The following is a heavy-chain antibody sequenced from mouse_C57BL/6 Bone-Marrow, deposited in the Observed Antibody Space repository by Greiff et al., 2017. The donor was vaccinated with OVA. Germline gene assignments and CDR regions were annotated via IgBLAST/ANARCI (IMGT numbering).Heavy chain of an antibody. J-gene: IGHJ1*03. CDR1: GYTFTSYW. CDR2: IDPSDSYT. D-gene: IGHD1-1*01. V-gene: IGHV1-59*01. Sequence: QVQLQQPGAELVRPGTSVKLSCKASGYTFTSYWMHWVKQRPGQGLEWIGVIDPSDSYTNYNQKFKGKATLTVDTSSSTAYMQLSSLTSEDSAVYYCAGRFITTVVDWYFDVWGTGTTVTVSS. CDR3: AGRFITTVVDWYFDV.